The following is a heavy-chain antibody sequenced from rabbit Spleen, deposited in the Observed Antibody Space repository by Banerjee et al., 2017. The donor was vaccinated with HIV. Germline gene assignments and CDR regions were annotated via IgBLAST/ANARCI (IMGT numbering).Heavy chain of an antibody. D-gene: IGHD1-1*01. J-gene: IGHJ4*01. V-gene: IGHV1S40*01. CDR2: INIVTGKA. Sequence: QSLEESGGDLVKPGASLTLTCTASGFSFSSRYYMCWVRQAPGKGLEWIACINIVTGKAVYARWAKGRFIMSRTSSTTVTLQMTSLTAADTATYLCARDLVGVIGWNFNLWGPGTLVTVS. CDR1: GFSFSSRYY. CDR3: ARDLVGVIGWNFNL.